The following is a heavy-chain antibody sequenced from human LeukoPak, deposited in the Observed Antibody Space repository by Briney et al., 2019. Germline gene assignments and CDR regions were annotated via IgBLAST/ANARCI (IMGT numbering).Heavy chain of an antibody. D-gene: IGHD2-21*01. Sequence: PSETLSLTCAVYGGSFSGYYWSSIRQPPGKGLEWIGEINHSGSTNYNPSLKSRVTISVDTSKNQFSLKLSSVTAADTAVYYCARVGNLRWAAFDIWGQGTMVTVSS. V-gene: IGHV4-34*01. CDR1: GGSFSGYY. CDR3: ARVGNLRWAAFDI. CDR2: INHSGST. J-gene: IGHJ3*02.